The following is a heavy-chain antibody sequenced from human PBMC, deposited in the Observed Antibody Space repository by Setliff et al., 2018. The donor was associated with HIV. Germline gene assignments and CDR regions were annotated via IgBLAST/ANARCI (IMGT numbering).Heavy chain of an antibody. J-gene: IGHJ6*02. CDR1: GGSISSGSYY. D-gene: IGHD2-21*01. CDR3: ARRSIVGSTRGYYYYALDV. CDR2: TYISGNT. Sequence: PSETLSLTCTVSGGSISSGSYYWSWIRQPPGKGLEWIGYTYISGNTMYNPSLKSRVTMSLDTPKNQVSLKLTSVTAADTAVYYCARRSIVGSTRGYYYYALDVWGQGTTVTVSS. V-gene: IGHV4-61*01.